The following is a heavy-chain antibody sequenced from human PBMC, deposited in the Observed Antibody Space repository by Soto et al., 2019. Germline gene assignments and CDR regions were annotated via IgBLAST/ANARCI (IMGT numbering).Heavy chain of an antibody. CDR1: GGTFISYA. J-gene: IGHJ3*02. D-gene: IGHD6-19*01. V-gene: IGHV1-69*01. Sequence: QVQLVQSGAEVKKPGSSVKVSCKASGGTFISYAISWVRQAPGLGLEWLGWIIPIFGTANYAEKFQGRVTLTADESTITDYMELRSMRSEDTAVYYCARVEDSGWGKNDAFAIWGQGTMVTVST. CDR2: IIPIFGTA. CDR3: ARVEDSGWGKNDAFAI.